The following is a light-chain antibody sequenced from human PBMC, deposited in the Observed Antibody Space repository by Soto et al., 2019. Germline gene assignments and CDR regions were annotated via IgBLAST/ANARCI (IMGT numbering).Light chain of an antibody. CDR1: QSVSSTY. J-gene: IGKJ5*01. CDR2: GAS. V-gene: IGKV3-20*01. Sequence: EIVWAQSPATLALSPGERATLSCRASQSVSSTYFNWYRQNPGQAPRLLIYGASTRATGIPDRVSGSGSGTDFTLTISRLEPEDFALYYCQAYDSSSITFGQGTRLEI. CDR3: QAYDSSSIT.